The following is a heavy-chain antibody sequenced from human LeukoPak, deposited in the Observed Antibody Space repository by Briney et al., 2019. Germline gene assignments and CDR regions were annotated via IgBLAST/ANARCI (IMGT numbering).Heavy chain of an antibody. Sequence: GGSLRLSCAASGFTVSNNYMSWVRQAPGKGLEWVSVIYTGDTTYYTDSVKGRFTISRDNAKNTLYLQMNSLRAEHTAVYYCAKEPMITFGGVIVPLFDYWGQGTLVTVSS. J-gene: IGHJ4*02. D-gene: IGHD3-16*02. CDR2: IYTGDTT. V-gene: IGHV3-53*01. CDR1: GFTVSNNY. CDR3: AKEPMITFGGVIVPLFDY.